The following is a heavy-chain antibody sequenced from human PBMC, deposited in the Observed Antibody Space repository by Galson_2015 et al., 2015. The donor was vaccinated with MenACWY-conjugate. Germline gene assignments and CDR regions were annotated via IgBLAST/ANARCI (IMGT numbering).Heavy chain of an antibody. CDR3: ARGVYDSSGYYFP. D-gene: IGHD3-22*01. V-gene: IGHV3-48*03. CDR1: GFTFSSYE. CDR2: ISSSGNTI. J-gene: IGHJ1*01. Sequence: SLRLSCAASGFTFSSYEVNWVRQAPGKGLEWVSYISSSGNTIYYADSVKGRFTISRDNAENSLYLQMNSLRAEDTAVYYCARGVYDSSGYYFPWGQGTLVTVSS.